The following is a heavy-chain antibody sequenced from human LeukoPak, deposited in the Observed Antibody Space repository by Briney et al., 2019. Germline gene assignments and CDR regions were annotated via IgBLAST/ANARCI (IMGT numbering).Heavy chain of an antibody. D-gene: IGHD1-26*01. CDR1: GFTFSDYY. CDR3: AKGVVGATFSAFDI. Sequence: GGSLRLSCAASGFTFSDYYMSWIRQAPGKGLEWVSYISSSGSTIYYADSVKGRFTISRDNAKNSLYLQMNSLRAEDMALYYCAKGVVGATFSAFDIWGQGTMVTVSS. J-gene: IGHJ3*02. CDR2: ISSSGSTI. V-gene: IGHV3-11*01.